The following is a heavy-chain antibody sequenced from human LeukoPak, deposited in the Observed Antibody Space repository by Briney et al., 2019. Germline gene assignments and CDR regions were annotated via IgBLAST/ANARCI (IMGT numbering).Heavy chain of an antibody. CDR2: IYYSGST. V-gene: IGHV4-39*01. CDR3: AKSYYDFWSGYYTGMGYYYYMDV. D-gene: IGHD3-3*01. Sequence: SETLSLTCTVSGGSISSSSYYWGWIRQPPGKGLEWIGRIYYSGSTYYNPSLKSRVTISVDTSKNQFSMKLSSVTAADTAVYYCAKSYYDFWSGYYTGMGYYYYMDVWGKGTTVTVSS. J-gene: IGHJ6*03. CDR1: GGSISSSSYY.